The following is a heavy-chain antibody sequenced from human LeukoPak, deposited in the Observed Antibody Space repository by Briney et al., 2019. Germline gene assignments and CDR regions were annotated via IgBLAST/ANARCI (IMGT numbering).Heavy chain of an antibody. Sequence: YAXXXXXXAPGKGXXXVSGISWNSGSIVYADSVKGRFTISRDNAKNSLYLQMNSLGAEDMALYYCAKDIGYYYDSSGYYDYWGQGTLVTVSS. CDR1: YA. CDR3: AKDIGYYYDSSGYYDY. CDR2: ISWNSGSI. J-gene: IGHJ4*02. V-gene: IGHV3-9*03. D-gene: IGHD3-22*01.